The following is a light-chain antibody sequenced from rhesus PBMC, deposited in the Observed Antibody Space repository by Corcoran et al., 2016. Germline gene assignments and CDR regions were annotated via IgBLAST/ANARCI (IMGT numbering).Light chain of an antibody. V-gene: IGKV1-32*01. CDR1: QGISSY. CDR2: YAK. CDR3: QQYNSLSS. J-gene: IGKJ2*01. Sequence: DIQMTQSPSSLSASVGDRVTITCRASQGISSYLNWYQQKPGKAPKLLNYYAKRLESGVPSRFSGSGSGTEVPLTISSLPPEVFATYFCQQYNSLSSFGQGTKVEIK.